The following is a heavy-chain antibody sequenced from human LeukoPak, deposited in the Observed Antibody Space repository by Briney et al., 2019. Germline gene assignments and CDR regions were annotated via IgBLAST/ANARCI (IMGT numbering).Heavy chain of an antibody. CDR1: GFTFSSYS. J-gene: IGHJ5*02. CDR3: ARDSSRPYYYGSGSPFDP. CDR2: ISSSSSYI. V-gene: IGHV3-21*04. Sequence: GGSLRLSCAASGFTFSSYSMNWVRQAPGKGLEWVSSISSSSSYIYYADSVKGRFTISRDNAKNSLYLQMNSLRAEDTAVYYCARDSSRPYYYGSGSPFDPWGQGTLVTVSS. D-gene: IGHD3-10*01.